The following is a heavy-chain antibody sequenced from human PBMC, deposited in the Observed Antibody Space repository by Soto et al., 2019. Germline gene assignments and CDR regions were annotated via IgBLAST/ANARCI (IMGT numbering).Heavy chain of an antibody. J-gene: IGHJ4*02. CDR3: ARAPDFAVTTGQIDY. CDR2: INHSGST. V-gene: IGHV4-34*01. Sequence: SETLSLTCAVYGGSFSGYYWSWIRQPPGKGLEWIGEINHSGSTNYNPSLKSRVTISVDTSKNQFSLKLSSVTAADTAVYYCARAPDFAVTTGQIDYWGQGTLVTVSS. D-gene: IGHD4-17*01. CDR1: GGSFSGYY.